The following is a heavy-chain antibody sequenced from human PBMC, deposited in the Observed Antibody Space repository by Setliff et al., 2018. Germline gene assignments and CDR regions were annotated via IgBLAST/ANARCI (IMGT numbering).Heavy chain of an antibody. D-gene: IGHD2-15*01. CDR1: GYTFTSYD. CDR3: ARGEAGYGGNLDY. J-gene: IGHJ4*02. Sequence: ASVKVSCKASGYTFTSYDINWVRQATGQGLEWMGWMNPNSGNTGYAQKFQGRVTMTRNTSIGTAYMELSSLRFEDTAVYYCARGEAGYGGNLDYWGQGTLVTVSS. CDR2: MNPNSGNT. V-gene: IGHV1-8*02.